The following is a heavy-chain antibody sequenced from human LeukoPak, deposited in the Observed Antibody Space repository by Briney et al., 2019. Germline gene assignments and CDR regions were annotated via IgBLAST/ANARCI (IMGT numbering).Heavy chain of an antibody. J-gene: IGHJ4*02. CDR1: GFTFSSYS. CDR3: ARDGLGYCSSTSCYPKLAY. D-gene: IGHD2-2*01. Sequence: PGGSLRLSCAASGFTFSSYSMNWVRQAPGKGLEWVSSISSSSSYIYYADSVKGRFTISRDNAKNSLYLQMNSLRAEDTAVYYCARDGLGYCSSTSCYPKLAYWGQGTLVTVSS. CDR2: ISSSSSYI. V-gene: IGHV3-21*01.